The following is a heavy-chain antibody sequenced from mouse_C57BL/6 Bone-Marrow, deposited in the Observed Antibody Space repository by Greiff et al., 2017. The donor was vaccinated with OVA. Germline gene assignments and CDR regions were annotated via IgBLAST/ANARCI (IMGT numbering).Heavy chain of an antibody. V-gene: IGHV1-5*01. Sequence: VQLQQSGTVLARPGASVKMSCKTSGYTFTSYWMHWVKQRPGQGLEWIGAIYPGNSDTSYNQKFKGKAKLTAVTSASTAYMELSSLTNEDSAVYYCTQMGVPYDPFAYWGQGTLVTVSA. J-gene: IGHJ3*01. CDR2: IYPGNSDT. CDR3: TQMGVPYDPFAY. D-gene: IGHD2-12*01. CDR1: GYTFTSYW.